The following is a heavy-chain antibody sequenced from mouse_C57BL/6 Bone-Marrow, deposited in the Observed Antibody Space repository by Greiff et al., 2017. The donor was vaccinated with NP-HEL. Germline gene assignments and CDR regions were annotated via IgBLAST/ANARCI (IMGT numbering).Heavy chain of an antibody. Sequence: EVQLQQSGPELVKPGASVKIPCKASGYTFTDYNMDWVKQSHGKSLEWIGAINPNNGGTIYNQKFKGKATLTVDKSSSTAYMELRSLTSEDTAVYYCARSHDYYGSSYGVDYWGQGTSVTVSS. CDR3: ARSHDYYGSSYGVDY. V-gene: IGHV1-18*01. CDR2: INPNNGGT. CDR1: GYTFTDYN. J-gene: IGHJ4*01. D-gene: IGHD1-1*01.